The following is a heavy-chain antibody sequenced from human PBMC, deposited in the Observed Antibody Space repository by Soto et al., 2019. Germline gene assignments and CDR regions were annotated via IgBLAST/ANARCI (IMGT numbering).Heavy chain of an antibody. CDR3: ARESHDILTGPPWVWYFDL. V-gene: IGHV4-34*01. J-gene: IGHJ2*01. CDR2: INDRGSI. Sequence: QVQLQQWGAGPLRPLETLSLTCGVSGGSFSGYYWAWIRQSPGKGLEWIGEINDRGSITYNPSLKSRVSISVDTSKNNYSLNLRSVTAADTAVYYCARESHDILTGPPWVWYFDLWGRGTLVTVSS. CDR1: GGSFSGYY. D-gene: IGHD3-9*01.